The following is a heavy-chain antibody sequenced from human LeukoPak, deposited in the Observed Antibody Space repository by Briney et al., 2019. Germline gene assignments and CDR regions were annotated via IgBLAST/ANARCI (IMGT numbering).Heavy chain of an antibody. D-gene: IGHD6-19*01. J-gene: IGHJ4*02. CDR2: ISYDGSNK. V-gene: IGHV3-30-3*01. CDR3: ARGLVPFDY. CDR1: GFTFSSYA. Sequence: PGGSLRLSCAASGFTFSSYAMHWVRQAPGKGLEWVAVISYDGSNKYYADSVKGRFTIPRDNSKNTLYLQMNSLRAEDTAVYYCARGLVPFDYWGQGTLVTVSS.